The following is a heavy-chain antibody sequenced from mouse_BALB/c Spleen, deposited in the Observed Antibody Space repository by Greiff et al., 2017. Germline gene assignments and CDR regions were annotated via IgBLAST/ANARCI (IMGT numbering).Heavy chain of an antibody. CDR1: GFTFSDYY. CDR3: ARALQDYAMDY. Sequence: DVQLVESGGGLVKPGGSLKLSCAASGFTFSDYYMYWVRQTPEKRLEWVATISDGGSYTYYPDSVKGRFTISRDNAKNNLYLQMSSLKSEDTAMYYCARALQDYAMDYWGQGTSVTVSS. CDR2: ISDGGSYT. J-gene: IGHJ4*01. V-gene: IGHV5-4*02.